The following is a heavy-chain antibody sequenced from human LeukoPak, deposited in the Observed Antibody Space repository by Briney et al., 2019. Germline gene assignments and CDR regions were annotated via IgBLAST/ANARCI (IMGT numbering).Heavy chain of an antibody. Sequence: GASVKVSCKASGYTFTSYGISWVRQAPGQGLGWMGIINPSGGSTSYAQKFQGRVTMTRDTSTSTVYMELSSLRSEDTAVYYCARDQNYYGSGSYSISLGFDYWGQGTLVTVSS. CDR3: ARDQNYYGSGSYSISLGFDY. J-gene: IGHJ4*02. V-gene: IGHV1-46*01. CDR1: GYTFTSYG. D-gene: IGHD3-10*01. CDR2: INPSGGST.